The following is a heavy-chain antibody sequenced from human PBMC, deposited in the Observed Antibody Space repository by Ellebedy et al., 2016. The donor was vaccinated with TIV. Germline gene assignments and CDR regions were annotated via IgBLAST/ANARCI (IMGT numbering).Heavy chain of an antibody. J-gene: IGHJ4*02. Sequence: MPSETLSLTCTVSGGFISNYFWSWIRQPPGKGLEWIGYIQYGGSTDYNPSLKSRVTISVDTSKNQFSLKVNSVTTADTAVYYCARDRELGYWGRGLLVTVSS. D-gene: IGHD3-10*01. V-gene: IGHV4-59*01. CDR1: GGFISNYF. CDR2: IQYGGST. CDR3: ARDRELGY.